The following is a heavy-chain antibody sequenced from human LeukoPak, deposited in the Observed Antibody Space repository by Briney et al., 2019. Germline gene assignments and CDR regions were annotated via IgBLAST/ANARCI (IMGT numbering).Heavy chain of an antibody. Sequence: SETLSLTCNVSGDSIRGFYWGWIRQHPGKGLEWIGYIYYSGSTYSNPSLKSRVTISADTSKNQFSLKLSSVTAADTAVYYCARDRARWFGELSWFDPWGQGTLVTVSS. CDR2: IYYSGST. D-gene: IGHD3-10*01. CDR1: GDSIRGFY. J-gene: IGHJ5*02. V-gene: IGHV4-59*06. CDR3: ARDRARWFGELSWFDP.